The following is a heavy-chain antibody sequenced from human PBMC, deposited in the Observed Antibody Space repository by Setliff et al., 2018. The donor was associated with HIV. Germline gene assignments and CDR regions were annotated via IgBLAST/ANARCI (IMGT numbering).Heavy chain of an antibody. CDR3: AKVGGDGRYYYYHMDV. Sequence: SETLSLTCAVYGGSFSSYYWSWIRQPPGKGLEWIVEINHSGSTNYNPSLKSRVTISVDTSKNQFSLKLRSVTAADRAVYYCAKVGGDGRYYYYHMDVWGKGTTVTVSS. CDR2: INHSGST. D-gene: IGHD3-10*01. J-gene: IGHJ6*04. V-gene: IGHV4-34*01. CDR1: GGSFSSYY.